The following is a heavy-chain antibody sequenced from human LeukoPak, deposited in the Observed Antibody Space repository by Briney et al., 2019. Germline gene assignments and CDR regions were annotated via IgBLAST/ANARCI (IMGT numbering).Heavy chain of an antibody. D-gene: IGHD5-24*01. CDR3: ARYPRSNYNFDF. V-gene: IGHV1-8*01. CDR1: GYTFTSYD. J-gene: IGHJ4*02. CDR2: MNPNNNNT. Sequence: ASVKVSCKASGYTFTSYDINWVLQATGHGLEWMGWMNPNNNNTGYAQKFQGRVTMTRNTSISTAYMELSSLRSEDTAVYYCARYPRSNYNFDFWGQGTLVTVSS.